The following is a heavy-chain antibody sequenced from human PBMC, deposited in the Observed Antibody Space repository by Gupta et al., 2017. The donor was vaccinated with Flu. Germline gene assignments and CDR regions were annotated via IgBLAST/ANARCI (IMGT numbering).Heavy chain of an antibody. Sequence: TFSAYYIHWVRQAPGQGLEWMGWINPNSGATNYAQKFQGRVTLTRDTSISSAYMELSSLRSDDTAVYYCARGGSGCGFPQNFHFDYWGQGTLVTVSS. CDR3: ARGGSGCGFPQNFHFDY. J-gene: IGHJ4*02. CDR2: INPNSGAT. D-gene: IGHD5-12*01. V-gene: IGHV1-2*02. CDR1: TFSAYY.